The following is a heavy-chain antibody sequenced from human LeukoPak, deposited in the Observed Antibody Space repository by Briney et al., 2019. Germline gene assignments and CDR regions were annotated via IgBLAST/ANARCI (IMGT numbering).Heavy chain of an antibody. J-gene: IGHJ6*02. V-gene: IGHV3-23*01. CDR2: ISGST. D-gene: IGHD6-19*01. CDR1: GFTFSSYA. CDR3: AKETLDYIAVAPKGYYYGMDV. Sequence: GGSLRLSCAASGFTFSSYAMSWVRQAPGKGLEWVSAISGSTYYADSVKGRFTISRDNSKNTLYLQMNSLRAEDTAVYYCAKETLDYIAVAPKGYYYGMDVWGQGTTVTVSS.